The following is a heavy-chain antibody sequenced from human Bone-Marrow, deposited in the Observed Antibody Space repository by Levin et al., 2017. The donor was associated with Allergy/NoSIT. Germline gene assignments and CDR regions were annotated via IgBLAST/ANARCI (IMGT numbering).Heavy chain of an antibody. Sequence: LSLTCAASGFTFSGSAIHWVRQSSGKGLEWVGRIRSTLNNYATTFAESVKGRFTISRDDSTNTIYLQMNSLKTEDTAVYYCRRGVGGSGHYYYGMDVCGQGTAVTVSS. CDR2: IRSTLNNYAT. V-gene: IGHV3-73*01. D-gene: IGHD4-23*01. J-gene: IGHJ6*02. CDR3: RRGVGGSGHYYYGMDV. CDR1: GFTFSGSA.